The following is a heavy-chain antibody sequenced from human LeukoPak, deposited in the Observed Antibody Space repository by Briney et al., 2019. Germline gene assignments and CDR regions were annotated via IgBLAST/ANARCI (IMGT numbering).Heavy chain of an antibody. CDR1: GFTFSSYA. V-gene: IGHV3-23*01. CDR3: AKEGYSSSWYDY. CDR2: ISGSGGST. J-gene: IGHJ4*02. Sequence: GGSLRLSCAASGFTFSSYAMSWVRQAPGKGLEWVSAISGSGGSTYYADSVRGRFTISRDNHKNTLYLQMNSLRAEDTAVYYCAKEGYSSSWYDYWGQGTLVTVSS. D-gene: IGHD6-13*01.